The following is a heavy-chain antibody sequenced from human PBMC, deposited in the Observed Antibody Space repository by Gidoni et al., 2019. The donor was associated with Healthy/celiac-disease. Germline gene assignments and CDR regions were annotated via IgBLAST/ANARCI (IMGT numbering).Heavy chain of an antibody. D-gene: IGHD1-26*01. CDR2: IYHSGST. V-gene: IGHV4-4*02. CDR1: GGSISSSNW. Sequence: QVQLQESGPGLVKPSGTLSLTCAVSGGSISSSNWWSWVRQPPGKGLEWIGEIYHSGSTNYNPSLKSRVTISVDKSKNQFSLKLSSVTAADTAVYYCARGSEIVGATGGYYYYGMDVWGQGTTVTVSS. CDR3: ARGSEIVGATGGYYYYGMDV. J-gene: IGHJ6*02.